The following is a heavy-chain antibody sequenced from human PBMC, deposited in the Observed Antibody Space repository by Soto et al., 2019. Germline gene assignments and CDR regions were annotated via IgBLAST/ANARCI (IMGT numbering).Heavy chain of an antibody. CDR2: ISSSSSFI. J-gene: IGHJ6*02. CDR1: GFIFMSFG. Sequence: GGSLRFSCAASGFIFMSFGMNWVRQAPGRGLEWVSSISSSSSFIYYADSVKGRFTISRDNAKNSLYLEMDSLRAEDTAVYYCARVYFYGMDVWGQGTTVTVSS. V-gene: IGHV3-21*01. CDR3: ARVYFYGMDV.